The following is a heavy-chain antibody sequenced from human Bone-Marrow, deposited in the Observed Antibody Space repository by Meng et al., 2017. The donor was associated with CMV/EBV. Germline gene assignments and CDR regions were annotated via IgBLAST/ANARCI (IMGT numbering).Heavy chain of an antibody. D-gene: IGHD1-1*01. Sequence: SETLSLTCTVSGGSISSYYWNWIRQPPGKGLEWIGYIYYSGSTNYNPSLTSRVTISVDPSKNQFSLKLSSLTAADTAVYYCARARRNYYYGMDVWGQGTTVTGSS. CDR2: IYYSGST. CDR1: GGSISSYY. CDR3: ARARRNYYYGMDV. V-gene: IGHV4-59*01. J-gene: IGHJ6*02.